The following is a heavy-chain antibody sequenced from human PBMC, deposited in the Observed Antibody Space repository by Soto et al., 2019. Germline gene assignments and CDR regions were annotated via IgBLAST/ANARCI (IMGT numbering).Heavy chain of an antibody. CDR3: AGDGVRNGAYNGWLDP. CDR1: GFSFSSYW. J-gene: IGHJ5*02. D-gene: IGHD3-16*01. V-gene: IGHV3-7*03. CDR2: IKQDGREK. Sequence: EVQLVESGGDLVQPGGSLRLSCAASGFSFSSYWMTWVRQAPGKGLEWVANIKQDGREKYYVASVKGRFTISRDNGKNLRYLQMDSLTPDDTAVYYCAGDGVRNGAYNGWLDPWGQGTLVTVSS.